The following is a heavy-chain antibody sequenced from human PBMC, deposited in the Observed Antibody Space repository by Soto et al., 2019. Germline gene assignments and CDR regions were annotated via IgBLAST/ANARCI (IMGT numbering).Heavy chain of an antibody. V-gene: IGHV5-10-1*01. CDR2: IDPRDSYV. CDR3: ARLFCSTTTCDSWFDP. CDR1: GYTFTTFW. D-gene: IGHD2-2*01. Sequence: GDSLKISCPGFGYTFTTFWIGWVRQMPGKGLEWMGRIDPRDSYVNYSPSFQGHVTISLDKSISTAYLQWGSLKASDTAMYYCARLFCSTTTCDSWFDPWGQGTLVTVSS. J-gene: IGHJ5*02.